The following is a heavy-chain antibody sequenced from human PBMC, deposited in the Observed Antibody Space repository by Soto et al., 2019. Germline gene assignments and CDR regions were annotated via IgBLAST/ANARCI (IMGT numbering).Heavy chain of an antibody. J-gene: IGHJ6*02. CDR3: AREGLVVVPAPVDTGYYYYGMDV. D-gene: IGHD2-2*01. Sequence: ASVKVSCKASGYTFTGYYMHWVRQAPGQGLEWMGWINPNSGGTNYAQKFQGWVTMTRDTSISTAYMELSRLRSDDMAVYYCAREGLVVVPAPVDTGYYYYGMDVWGQGTTVTVSS. CDR1: GYTFTGYY. V-gene: IGHV1-2*04. CDR2: INPNSGGT.